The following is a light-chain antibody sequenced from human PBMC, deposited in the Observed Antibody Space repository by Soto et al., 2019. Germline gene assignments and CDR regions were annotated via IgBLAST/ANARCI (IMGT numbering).Light chain of an antibody. CDR2: DVN. V-gene: IGLV2-14*03. J-gene: IGLJ1*01. CDR3: SSYTTSNTRQIV. CDR1: SSDVGGYNY. Sequence: QSVLTQPASVSGSPGQSITISCTGTSSDVGGYNYVSWYQHHPGKAPKLMIYDVNFRPAGVSNRFSGSKSGNTASLTISGLQPEDEADSYCSSYTTSNTRQIVFGTGTKVTVL.